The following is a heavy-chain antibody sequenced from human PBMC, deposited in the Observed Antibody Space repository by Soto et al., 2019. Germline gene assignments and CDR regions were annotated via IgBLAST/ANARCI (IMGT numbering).Heavy chain of an antibody. Sequence: SETLSLTCAVSGGSISSSNWWSWVRQPPGKGLEWIGEIYHSGSTNYNPSLKSRVTISVDKSKNQFSLKLSSVTAADTVVYYCARGATVAYYYYYGMDVRGQGTTVTVSS. CDR2: IYHSGST. D-gene: IGHD4-17*01. CDR1: GGSISSSNW. J-gene: IGHJ6*02. V-gene: IGHV4-4*02. CDR3: ARGATVAYYYYYGMDV.